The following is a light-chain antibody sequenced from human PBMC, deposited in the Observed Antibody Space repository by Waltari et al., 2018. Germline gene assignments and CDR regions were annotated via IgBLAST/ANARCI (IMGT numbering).Light chain of an antibody. CDR3: QQSFNIPLT. CDR2: AAS. J-gene: IGKJ4*01. CDR1: QSTNIY. V-gene: IGKV1-39*01. Sequence: DIQMTQSPSSLSASVGDRVTITCRASQSTNIYLNWYQQKPGKAPELLIYAASSLQSGVPSRFSGSGSGTDFTLIIGSLQPEDFATYYCQQSFNIPLTFGGGTKVQIK.